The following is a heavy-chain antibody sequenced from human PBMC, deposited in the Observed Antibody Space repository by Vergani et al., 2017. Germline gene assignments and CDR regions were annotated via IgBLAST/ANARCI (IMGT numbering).Heavy chain of an antibody. J-gene: IGHJ6*03. V-gene: IGHV4-59*01. CDR3: ARIRNHYYYMDV. CDR2: IYYSGST. D-gene: IGHD3-3*01. Sequence: QVQLQESGPGLVKPSETLSLTCTVSGGSISSYYWSWIRQPSGKGLEWIGYIYYSGSTNYNPSLKSRVTISVDTSKNQFSLKLSSVTAADTAVYYCARIRNHYYYMDVWGKGTTVTVSS. CDR1: GGSISSYY.